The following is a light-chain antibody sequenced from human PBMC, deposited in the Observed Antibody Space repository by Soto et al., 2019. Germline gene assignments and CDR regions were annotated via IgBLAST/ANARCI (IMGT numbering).Light chain of an antibody. CDR3: QQYGSWT. J-gene: IGKJ1*01. CDR2: GTS. V-gene: IGKV3-20*01. Sequence: EIVLTQSPGTLSVSPGERATLSCRASQTISSNYLAWYQQKPGQTPSLLIYGTSSRATGIPDRFSGSGSGTDFTLTISRLEPEDSAIYYCQQYGSWTFGQGTKLDI. CDR1: QTISSNY.